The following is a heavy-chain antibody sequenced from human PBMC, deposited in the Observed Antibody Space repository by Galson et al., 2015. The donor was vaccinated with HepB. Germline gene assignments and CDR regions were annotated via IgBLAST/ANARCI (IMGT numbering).Heavy chain of an antibody. J-gene: IGHJ6*02. Sequence: SLRLSCAASGFTFSSYSMNWVRQAPGKGLEWVSSISSSSSYIYYADSVKGRFTTSRDNAKNSLYLQMNSLRAEDTAVYYCARDWPRDILTGYQILYYYYGMDVWGQGTTVTVSS. D-gene: IGHD3-9*01. CDR2: ISSSSSYI. CDR3: ARDWPRDILTGYQILYYYYGMDV. CDR1: GFTFSSYS. V-gene: IGHV3-21*01.